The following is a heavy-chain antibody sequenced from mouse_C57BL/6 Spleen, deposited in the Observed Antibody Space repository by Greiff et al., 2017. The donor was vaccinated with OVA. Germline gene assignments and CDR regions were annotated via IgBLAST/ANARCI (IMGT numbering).Heavy chain of an antibody. V-gene: IGHV5-6*01. CDR3: ARQGPSDPFAY. Sequence: EVQVVESGGDLVKPGGSLKLSCAASGFTFSSYGMSWVRQTPDKRLEWVATISSGGSYTYYPDSVKGRFTISRDNAKNTLYLQMSSLRSEDTAVYYCARQGPSDPFAYWGQGTLVTVSA. CDR1: GFTFSSYG. D-gene: IGHD6-1*01. CDR2: ISSGGSYT. J-gene: IGHJ3*01.